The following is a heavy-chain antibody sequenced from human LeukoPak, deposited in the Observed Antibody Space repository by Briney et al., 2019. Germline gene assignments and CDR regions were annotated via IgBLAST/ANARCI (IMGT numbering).Heavy chain of an antibody. CDR3: ARGYYDFWSGYSGYYYVDV. CDR1: GGSFSGYY. J-gene: IGHJ6*03. D-gene: IGHD3-3*01. V-gene: IGHV4-34*01. Sequence: SETLSLTCAVYGGSFSGYYWSWIRQPPGKGLEWIGEINHSGSTNYNPSLKSRVTLSVDTSKNQFSLKLSSVTAADTAVYYCARGYYDFWSGYSGYYYVDVWGKGTTVTVSS. CDR2: INHSGST.